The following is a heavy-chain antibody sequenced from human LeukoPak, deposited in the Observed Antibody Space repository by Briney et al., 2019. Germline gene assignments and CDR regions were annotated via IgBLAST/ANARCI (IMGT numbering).Heavy chain of an antibody. CDR1: AISLSTSGVG. D-gene: IGHD5-12*01. CDR2: IYWNVDK. Sequence: SGPTLVNPTETLTLTFTCSAISLSTSGVGVGWIRQPPGKALEGLALIYWNVDKRYSPSLKSRLTISKDTSKNQVVLTMTNMDPVDTATYYCARSYRDYDYFNNWFDPWGQGTLVSVSS. V-gene: IGHV2-5*01. J-gene: IGHJ5*02. CDR3: ARSYRDYDYFNNWFDP.